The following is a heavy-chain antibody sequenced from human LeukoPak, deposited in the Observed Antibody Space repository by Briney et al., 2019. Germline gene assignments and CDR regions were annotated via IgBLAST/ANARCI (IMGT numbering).Heavy chain of an antibody. CDR2: IYHSGNT. V-gene: IGHV4-39*07. D-gene: IGHD6-13*01. CDR3: ARGDYSSSWYEYNWFDP. Sequence: SETLSLTCTVSGVSITSTSYYWGWIRQPPGKGLEWIGSIYHSGNTYYSPSLKSRVTISVDTSKNQFSLKLSSVTAADTAVYYCARGDYSSSWYEYNWFDPWGQGTLVTVSS. CDR1: GVSITSTSYY. J-gene: IGHJ5*02.